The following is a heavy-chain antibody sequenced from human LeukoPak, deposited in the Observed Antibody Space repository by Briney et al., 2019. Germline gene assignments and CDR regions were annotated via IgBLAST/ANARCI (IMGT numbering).Heavy chain of an antibody. CDR2: IYSGGST. CDR1: GFTFNNAC. CDR3: AREFRAHGAFDI. J-gene: IGHJ3*02. Sequence: GGSLRLSCAASGFTFNNACMSWVRQAPGKGLEWVSVIYSGGSTYYADSVKGRFTISRDNSKNTVYLQMISLRAEDTAVYYCAREFRAHGAFDIWGQGTMLTVSS. V-gene: IGHV3-66*01.